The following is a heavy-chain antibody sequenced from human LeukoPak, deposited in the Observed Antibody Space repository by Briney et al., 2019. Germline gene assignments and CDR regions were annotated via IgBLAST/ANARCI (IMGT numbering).Heavy chain of an antibody. J-gene: IGHJ6*02. Sequence: GASVKVSCKVSGYTLTELSMHWVRQAPGKGLEWMGGFDPEDGETIYAQKFQGRVTMTEDTSTDTAYMELSSLRSEDTAVYYCATGFRYCSGGSCTPYGMDVWGQGTTVTVSS. V-gene: IGHV1-24*01. CDR1: GYTLTELS. CDR2: FDPEDGET. CDR3: ATGFRYCSGGSCTPYGMDV. D-gene: IGHD2-15*01.